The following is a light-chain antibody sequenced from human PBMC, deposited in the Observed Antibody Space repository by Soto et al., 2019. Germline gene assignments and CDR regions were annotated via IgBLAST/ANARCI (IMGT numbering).Light chain of an antibody. J-gene: IGLJ1*01. Sequence: QAVVPHEPSLTVSPGGTITLTCASNTGAVPSGYYANWFHQKPGQAPRSLIYSTNNKHSWTPARFSASLLGGKAALTLSGVKPEDEADYCCLLYYSGAYGFGNGTKVTV. CDR3: LLYYSGAYG. CDR2: STN. CDR1: TGAVPSGYY. V-gene: IGLV7-43*01.